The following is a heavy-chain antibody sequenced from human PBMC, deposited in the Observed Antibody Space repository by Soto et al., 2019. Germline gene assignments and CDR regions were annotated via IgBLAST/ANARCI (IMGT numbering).Heavy chain of an antibody. CDR2: INADNGNT. J-gene: IGHJ4*02. CDR3: ATEIDGTTVTILDY. V-gene: IGHV1-3*01. Sequence: GASVKVSCKASGYTFSGSVMHWVRQAPGQRLEWMGWINADNGNTKYSQKFQGRVTITRDTSASTAYMELSSLRSEDTTVYYCATEIDGTTVTILDYCGQGSLVTVSS. CDR1: GYTFSGSV. D-gene: IGHD4-17*01.